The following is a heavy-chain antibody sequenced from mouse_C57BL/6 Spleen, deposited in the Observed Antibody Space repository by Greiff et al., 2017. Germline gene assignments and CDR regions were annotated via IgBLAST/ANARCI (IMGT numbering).Heavy chain of an antibody. J-gene: IGHJ4*01. CDR2: LDPSDSYT. CDR3: ARRGYYGYLYYAMDY. CDR1: GYTFTSYW. D-gene: IGHD2-2*01. Sequence: QVQLQQPGAELVKPGASVKLSCKASGYTFTSYWMQWVKQRPGQGLEWIGELDPSDSYTNYNQKFKGKATLTVDTSSSTAYMQLSSLTSEDSAVYYCARRGYYGYLYYAMDYWGQGTSVTVSS. V-gene: IGHV1-50*01.